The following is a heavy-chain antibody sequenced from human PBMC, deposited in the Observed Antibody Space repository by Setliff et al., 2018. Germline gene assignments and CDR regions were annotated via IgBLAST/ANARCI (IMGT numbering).Heavy chain of an antibody. Sequence: ASVKVSCKASGYTFTSYGISWVRQAPGQGLEWMGWISAYNGNTNYAQKLQGRVTMTTDTSTSTAYMELRSLRSDDTAVYYCARGSSITIFGVVLKYYYGIDVWGQGTTVTVSS. CDR3: ARGSSITIFGVVLKYYYGIDV. D-gene: IGHD3-3*01. CDR2: ISAYNGNT. CDR1: GYTFTSYG. J-gene: IGHJ6*02. V-gene: IGHV1-18*01.